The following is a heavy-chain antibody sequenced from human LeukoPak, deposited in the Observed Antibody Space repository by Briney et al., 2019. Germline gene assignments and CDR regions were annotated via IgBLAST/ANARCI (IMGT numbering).Heavy chain of an antibody. J-gene: IGHJ4*02. CDR3: ARGGGGGWYANYYFDY. V-gene: IGHV1-2*02. CDR1: GYTFTGYY. CDR2: INPNSGGT. Sequence: ASVKVSCKASGYTFTGYYMHWVRQAPGQGLEWMGWINPNSGGTNYAQKFQGRVTMTRDTSISTAYMELSRLRSDDTAVYYCARGGGGGWYANYYFDYWGQGTLVTVSS. D-gene: IGHD6-19*01.